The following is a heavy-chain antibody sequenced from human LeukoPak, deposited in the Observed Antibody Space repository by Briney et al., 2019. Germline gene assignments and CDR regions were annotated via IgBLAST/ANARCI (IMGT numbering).Heavy chain of an antibody. CDR3: ARRGANYYYYYMDV. CDR1: GFSFSSYG. J-gene: IGHJ6*03. Sequence: PGGSLRLSCAASGFSFSSYGMHWVRQAPGKGLEWVAVIWYDGSNKYYADSVKGRFTISRDNSKNTLYLQMNSLRAEDTAVYYCARRGANYYYYYMDVWGKGTTVTVSS. V-gene: IGHV3-33*01. D-gene: IGHD3-16*01. CDR2: IWYDGSNK.